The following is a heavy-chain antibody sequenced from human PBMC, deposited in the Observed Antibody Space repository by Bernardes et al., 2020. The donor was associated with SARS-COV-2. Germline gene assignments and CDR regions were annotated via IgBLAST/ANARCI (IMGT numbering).Heavy chain of an antibody. Sequence: SETLSLTCTVSGGSISSGDYYWSWIRQPPGKGLEWIGYIYYSGSTYYNPSLKSRVTISVDTSKNQFSLKLSSVTAADTAVYYCARGQRDIVVVGGIDYWGQGTLVTVSS. V-gene: IGHV4-30-4*01. CDR3: ARGQRDIVVVGGIDY. CDR1: GGSISSGDYY. D-gene: IGHD2-2*01. J-gene: IGHJ4*02. CDR2: IYYSGST.